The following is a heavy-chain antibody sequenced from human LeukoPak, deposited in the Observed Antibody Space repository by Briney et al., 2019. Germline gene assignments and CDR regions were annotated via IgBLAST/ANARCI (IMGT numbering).Heavy chain of an antibody. Sequence: GGSLRLSCAASGFTVSSNYMSWVRQTPGKGLEWVSVIYSGGNTYYADSVKGRFTTSRDNSKNTLYLQMNSLRAEDTAVYYCAKNYYDTSGYPYYFDSWGQGTLVTVSS. J-gene: IGHJ4*02. CDR1: GFTVSSNY. CDR2: IYSGGNT. CDR3: AKNYYDTSGYPYYFDS. D-gene: IGHD3-22*01. V-gene: IGHV3-53*01.